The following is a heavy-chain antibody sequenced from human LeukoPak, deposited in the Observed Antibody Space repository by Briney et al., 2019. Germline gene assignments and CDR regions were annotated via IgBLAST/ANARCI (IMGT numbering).Heavy chain of an antibody. J-gene: IGHJ4*02. CDR3: ARYGSGSIDY. V-gene: IGHV4-38-2*02. CDR2: INHSGST. CDR1: GYSISSGYY. D-gene: IGHD3-10*01. Sequence: SETLSLTCTVSGYSISSGYYWGWIRQPPGKGLEWIGEINHSGSTNYNPSLKSRVTISVDTSKNQFSLKLSSVTAADTAVYYCARYGSGSIDYWGQGTLVTVSS.